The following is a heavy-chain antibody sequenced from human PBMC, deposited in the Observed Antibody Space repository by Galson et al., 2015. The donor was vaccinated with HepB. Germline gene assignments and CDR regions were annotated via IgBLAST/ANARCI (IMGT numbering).Heavy chain of an antibody. CDR1: GYSFTSYW. Sequence: QSGAEMKKPGESLRISCKGSGYSFTSYWISWVRQMPGKGLEWMGRIDPSDSYTNYSPSFQGHVTISADKSISTAYLQWSSLKASDTAMYYCARFYYGSGSYLAHLGYYYYGMDVWGQGTTVTVSS. D-gene: IGHD3-10*01. V-gene: IGHV5-10-1*01. CDR2: IDPSDSYT. J-gene: IGHJ6*02. CDR3: ARFYYGSGSYLAHLGYYYYGMDV.